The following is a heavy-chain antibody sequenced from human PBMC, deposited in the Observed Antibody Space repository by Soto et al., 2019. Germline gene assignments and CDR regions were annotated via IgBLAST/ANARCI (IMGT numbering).Heavy chain of an antibody. V-gene: IGHV4-59*08. J-gene: IGHJ3*02. CDR1: GGSISSYY. D-gene: IGHD3-22*01. Sequence: PSETLSLTCTVSGGSISSYYWSWIRQPPGKGLEWIGYIYYSGSTNYNPSLKSRVTISVDTSKNQFSLKLSSVTAADTAVYYCAVIRDDSSGYYYVGAFDIWGQGTMVTVSS. CDR2: IYYSGST. CDR3: AVIRDDSSGYYYVGAFDI.